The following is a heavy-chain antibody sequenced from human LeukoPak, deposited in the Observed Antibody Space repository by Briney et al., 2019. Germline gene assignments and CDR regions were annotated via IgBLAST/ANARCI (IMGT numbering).Heavy chain of an antibody. J-gene: IGHJ4*02. CDR2: ISGSGGST. CDR1: GFTLSSYA. Sequence: GGSLRLSCAASGFTLSSYAMSWVRQAPGKGLEWVSAISGSGGSTYYADSVKGRFTISRDNSKNTLYLQMNSLRAEDTAVYYCAKDLGYDFWSGYYSWGQGTLVTVSS. V-gene: IGHV3-23*01. CDR3: AKDLGYDFWSGYYS. D-gene: IGHD3-3*01.